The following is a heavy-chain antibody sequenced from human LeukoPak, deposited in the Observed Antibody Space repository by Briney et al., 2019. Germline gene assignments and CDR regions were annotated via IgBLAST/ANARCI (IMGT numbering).Heavy chain of an antibody. D-gene: IGHD1-1*01. J-gene: IGHJ4*02. Sequence: GGSLRLSCAASGFIFDDYAMNWVRQAPGKGLEWVSGISWNSGSIDYADSVKGRFTISRDNAKNSLYLQMNSLRAEDTAVYYCARDKIEGPTKLDYWGQGILVTVSS. CDR1: GFIFDDYA. CDR3: ARDKIEGPTKLDY. V-gene: IGHV3-9*01. CDR2: ISWNSGSI.